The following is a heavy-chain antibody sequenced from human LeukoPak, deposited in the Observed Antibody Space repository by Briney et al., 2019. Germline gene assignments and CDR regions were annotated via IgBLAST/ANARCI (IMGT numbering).Heavy chain of an antibody. Sequence: PGRSLRLSCAASGFTFDDYAMHWVRQAPGKGLEWVSGISGSGGSTYYADSVKGRFAISRDNSKNMLYLQMNSLRAEDTAVFYCAKKGGYNYYYMDVWGKGTTVTISS. CDR2: ISGSGGST. CDR3: AKKGGYNYYYMDV. CDR1: GFTFDDYA. J-gene: IGHJ6*03. V-gene: IGHV3-23*01.